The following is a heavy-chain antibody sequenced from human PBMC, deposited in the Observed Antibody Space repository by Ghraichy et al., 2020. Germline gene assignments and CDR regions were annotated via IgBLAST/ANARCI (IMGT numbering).Heavy chain of an antibody. J-gene: IGHJ6*03. CDR3: ARRSRDYYYYYMDV. Sequence: SETLSLTCAVYGGSFSGYYWSWILQPPGKGLEWIGEINHSGDTNYNPSLKSRVTISVDTSKNQFSLKLSSVTAADTAVYYCARRSRDYYYYYMDVWGKGTTVTVSS. CDR2: INHSGDT. V-gene: IGHV4-34*01. CDR1: GGSFSGYY.